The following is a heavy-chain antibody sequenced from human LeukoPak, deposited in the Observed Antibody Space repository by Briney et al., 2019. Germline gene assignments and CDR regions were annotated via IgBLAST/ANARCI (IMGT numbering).Heavy chain of an antibody. CDR3: ARAGIAAAGNRWFDP. CDR1: GGSISSYY. Sequence: SETLSLTCTVSGGSISSYYWSWIRQPPGKGLEWIGYIYYSGSTNYNPSLKSRVTISVDTSKNQFSLKLSSVTAAETAVYYCARAGIAAAGNRWFDPWGQGTLVTVSS. CDR2: IYYSGST. J-gene: IGHJ5*02. D-gene: IGHD6-13*01. V-gene: IGHV4-59*01.